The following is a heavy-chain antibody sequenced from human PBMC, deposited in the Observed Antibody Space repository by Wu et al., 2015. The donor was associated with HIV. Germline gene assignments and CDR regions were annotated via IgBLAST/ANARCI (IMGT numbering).Heavy chain of an antibody. CDR1: GYTFTGYY. J-gene: IGHJ4*02. CDR2: INPNSGGT. CDR3: ARVNEYNYDTSGFDY. V-gene: IGHV1-2*02. Sequence: QVQLVQSGAEVKKPGASVKVSCKASGYTFTGYYVHWVRQAPRQGLEWMGWINPNSGGTNYAQKFQGRVTLTRDTSISTAYMELGGLTSDDTAVYYCARVNEYNYDTSGFDYWGQGTLITVSP. D-gene: IGHD3-22*01.